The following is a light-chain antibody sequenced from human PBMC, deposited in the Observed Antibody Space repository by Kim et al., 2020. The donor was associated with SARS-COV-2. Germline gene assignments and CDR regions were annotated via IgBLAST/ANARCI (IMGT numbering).Light chain of an antibody. CDR2: WAS. CDR3: QQYYSSPYS. Sequence: RATINCKSSQSVLHSANNKNYLAWYQQKPGQPPKLHIYWASTRESGVPDRFSGSGSGTDFTLTISSLQAEDVTVYYCQQYYSSPYSFGQGTKLEI. V-gene: IGKV4-1*01. CDR1: QSVLHSANNKNY. J-gene: IGKJ2*03.